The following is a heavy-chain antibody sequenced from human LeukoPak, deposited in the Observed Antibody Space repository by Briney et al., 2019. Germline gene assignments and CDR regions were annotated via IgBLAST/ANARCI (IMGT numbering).Heavy chain of an antibody. CDR1: GYSFTSYW. J-gene: IGHJ3*02. CDR2: IYPGDSDT. D-gene: IGHD6-6*01. V-gene: IGHV5-51*01. CDR3: ARHEYSSSSGAFDI. Sequence: GESLKISCKGSGYSFTSYWIGWVRQIPGKGLEWMGIIYPGDSDTRYGPSFQGQVTISADKSISTAYLQWSSLKASDTAMYYCARHEYSSSSGAFDIWGQGTMVTVSS.